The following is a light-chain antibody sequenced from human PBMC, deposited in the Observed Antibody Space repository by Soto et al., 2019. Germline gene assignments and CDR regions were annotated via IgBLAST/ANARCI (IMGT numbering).Light chain of an antibody. J-gene: IGKJ4*01. CDR3: QLCASSPLP. Sequence: EILLTKCPDTRSVGPGERARLSCRASQSVSSHLAWYQQKPGQAPRVLIYGGSSRATGIPDRFSGSGSATDFTLTSRRLEPDDFALYYSQLCASSPLPIGGGTKVDIK. V-gene: IGKV3-20*01. CDR2: GGS. CDR1: QSVSSH.